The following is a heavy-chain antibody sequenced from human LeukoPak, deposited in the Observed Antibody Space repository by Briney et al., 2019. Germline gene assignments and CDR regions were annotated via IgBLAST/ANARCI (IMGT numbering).Heavy chain of an antibody. J-gene: IGHJ4*02. Sequence: SGGSLRLSCAASGFTFSSYGMSWVRQAPGKGLEWVSAISGSGGSTYYADSVKGRFTISRDNSKNTLYLQMNSLRAEDTAVYYCAKEGYGDYGDAYYFDYWGQGTLVTVSS. CDR2: ISGSGGST. D-gene: IGHD4-17*01. V-gene: IGHV3-23*01. CDR1: GFTFSSYG. CDR3: AKEGYGDYGDAYYFDY.